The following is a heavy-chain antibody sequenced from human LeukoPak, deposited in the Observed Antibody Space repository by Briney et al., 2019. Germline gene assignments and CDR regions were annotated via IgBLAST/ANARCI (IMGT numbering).Heavy chain of an antibody. J-gene: IGHJ4*02. CDR2: IYHSGST. CDR3: ARARGYSGYDGLH. V-gene: IGHV4-38-2*02. D-gene: IGHD5-12*01. Sequence: SETLSLTCTVSGYSISSGYYGGGIRQPPGKGLGWIGSIYHSGSTYYNPSLKSRVTISVDTSKNHFSLKLSSVTAADTAVYYCARARGYSGYDGLHWGQGTLVTVSS. CDR1: GYSISSGYY.